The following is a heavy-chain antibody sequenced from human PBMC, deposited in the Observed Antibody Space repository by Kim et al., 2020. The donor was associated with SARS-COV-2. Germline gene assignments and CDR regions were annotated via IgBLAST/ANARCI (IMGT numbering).Heavy chain of an antibody. CDR2: ISGSGFTT. V-gene: IGHV3-23*01. CDR1: GFTFSNQA. J-gene: IGHJ4*02. Sequence: GGSLRLSCAASGFTFSNQAMTWVRQAPGKGLEWVSAISGSGFTTYYADSVKGRFTISRDTSNNTLFLQMNSLGAEDTGVYYCATPTGSGSYSRLDDWGQGTLVTVSS. D-gene: IGHD1-26*01. CDR3: ATPTGSGSYSRLDD.